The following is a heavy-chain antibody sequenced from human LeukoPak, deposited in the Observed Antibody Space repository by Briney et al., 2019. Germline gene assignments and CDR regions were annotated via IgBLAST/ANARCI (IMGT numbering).Heavy chain of an antibody. Sequence: ASVKVSCKVSGYTLTELSMHWVRQAPGKGLEWMGGSDPEDGETIYAQKFQGRVTMTEDTSTDTAYMELSSLRSEDTAVYYCATLLYEGDAFDIWGQGTMVTVSS. J-gene: IGHJ3*02. CDR2: SDPEDGET. D-gene: IGHD2-15*01. CDR1: GYTLTELS. V-gene: IGHV1-24*01. CDR3: ATLLYEGDAFDI.